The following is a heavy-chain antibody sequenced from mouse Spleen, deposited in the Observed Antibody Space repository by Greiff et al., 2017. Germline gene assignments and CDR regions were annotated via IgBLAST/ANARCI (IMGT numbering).Heavy chain of an antibody. J-gene: IGHJ2*01. CDR1: GYTFTSYV. CDR3: ARGANWDETGYFDY. D-gene: IGHD4-1*01. Sequence: VQLQQSGPELVKPGASVKMSCKASGYTFTSYVMHWVKQKPGQGLEWIGYINPYNDGTKYNEKFKGKATLTSDKSSSTAYMELSSLTSEDSAVYYCARGANWDETGYFDYWGQGTTLTVSS. CDR2: INPYNDGT. V-gene: IGHV1-14*01.